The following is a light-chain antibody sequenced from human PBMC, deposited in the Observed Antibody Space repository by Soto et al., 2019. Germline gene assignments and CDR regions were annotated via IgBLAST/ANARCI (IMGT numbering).Light chain of an antibody. J-gene: IGKJ1*01. CDR3: QQHYNYFRT. CDR2: AAS. Sequence: DIQMTQSPSTLSASIGDRVTITCRAGQDISRWLAWYQQKPGKAPKLLIYAASNLDGGVPPRFSGSGSGTEFTLSITGLQPEVFATYYWQQHYNYFRTCGHCTQLEI. CDR1: QDISRW. V-gene: IGKV1-5*03.